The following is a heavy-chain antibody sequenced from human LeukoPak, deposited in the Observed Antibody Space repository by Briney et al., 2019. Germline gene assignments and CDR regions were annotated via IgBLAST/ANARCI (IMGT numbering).Heavy chain of an antibody. Sequence: PSETPSLTCAISGGSISSSNWWTWVRQPPGKGLEWVGEIYLRGNTNYNPSLESRVTISVDESRTQLSLTLESVTAADTAVYYCASPVARDRYDILTGYYQRDHYGMDVWGQGTTVTVSS. J-gene: IGHJ6*02. V-gene: IGHV4-4*02. CDR3: ASPVARDRYDILTGYYQRDHYGMDV. D-gene: IGHD3-9*01. CDR1: GGSISSSNW. CDR2: IYLRGNT.